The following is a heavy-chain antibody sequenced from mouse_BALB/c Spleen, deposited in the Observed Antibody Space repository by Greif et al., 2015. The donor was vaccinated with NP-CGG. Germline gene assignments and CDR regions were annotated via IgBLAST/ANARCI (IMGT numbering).Heavy chain of an antibody. CDR3: ARREPYYFDY. CDR1: GYTFISYV. Sequence: EVQLQQSGPELVKPGASVKMSCKASGYTFISYVIHWVKQKPGQGLEWIGYINPYNDDTKCNEKFQGKATLTSDKSSSTAYVELSSLTSEDSAVYYCARREPYYFDYWGQGTTLTVSS. CDR2: INPYNDDT. J-gene: IGHJ2*01. V-gene: IGHV1-14*01.